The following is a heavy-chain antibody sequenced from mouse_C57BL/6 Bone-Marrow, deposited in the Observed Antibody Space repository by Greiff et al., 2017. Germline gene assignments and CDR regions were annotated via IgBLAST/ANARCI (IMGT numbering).Heavy chain of an antibody. CDR3: ARVYSSSAWFAY. J-gene: IGHJ3*01. Sequence: EVQGVESGGGLVKPGGSLKLSCAASGFTFSSYAMSWVRQTPEKRLEWVATISDGGSYTYYPDNVKGRFTISRDNAKNNLYMQMSHLKSEDTAMYYCARVYSSSAWFAYWGQGTLVTVSA. CDR2: ISDGGSYT. D-gene: IGHD2-12*01. CDR1: GFTFSSYA. V-gene: IGHV5-4*01.